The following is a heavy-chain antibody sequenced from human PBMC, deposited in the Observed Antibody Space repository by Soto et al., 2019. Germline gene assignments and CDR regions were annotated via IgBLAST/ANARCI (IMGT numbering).Heavy chain of an antibody. CDR2: ISATGGGT. J-gene: IGHJ4*02. V-gene: IGHV3-23*01. CDR3: AKDRRAGGNSAFYFDF. Sequence: LRLSCAASGFKFSSYAMSWVRQAPGKGLEWVSLISATGGGTYYADSVKGRFTISRDNSDNTLYLQVHSLRAEDTAVYYCAKDRRAGGNSAFYFDFWGQGAQVTVSS. CDR1: GFKFSSYA. D-gene: IGHD3-16*01.